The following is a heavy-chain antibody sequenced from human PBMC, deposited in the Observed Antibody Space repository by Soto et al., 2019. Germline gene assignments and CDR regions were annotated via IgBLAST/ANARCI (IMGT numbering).Heavy chain of an antibody. CDR1: GGSFSGYY. J-gene: IGHJ6*03. Sequence: PSETLSLTCAVYGGSFSGYYWSWIRQPPGKGLEWIGEINHSGSTNYNPSLKSRVTISVDTSKNQFSLKLSSVTAADTAVYYCARRGLLWFGHMDVWGKGTTVTVSS. CDR2: INHSGST. D-gene: IGHD3-10*01. V-gene: IGHV4-34*01. CDR3: ARRGLLWFGHMDV.